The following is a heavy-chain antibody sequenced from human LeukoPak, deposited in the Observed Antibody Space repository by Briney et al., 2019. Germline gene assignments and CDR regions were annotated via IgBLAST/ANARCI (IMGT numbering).Heavy chain of an antibody. J-gene: IGHJ4*02. V-gene: IGHV4-59*08. D-gene: IGHD3-22*01. CDR3: ARLYYDSSGYYYYFDY. CDR1: GGSISSHY. Sequence: SETLSLTCTVSGGSISSHYWSWIRQPPGKGLEWIGYIYYSGSTNYNPSLKSRVTISVDTSKNHFSLNLSSVTAADTAVYYCARLYYDSSGYYYYFDYWGQGTLVTVSS. CDR2: IYYSGST.